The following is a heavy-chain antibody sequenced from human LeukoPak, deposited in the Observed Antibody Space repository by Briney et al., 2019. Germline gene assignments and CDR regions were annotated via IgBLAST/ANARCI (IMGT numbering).Heavy chain of an antibody. V-gene: IGHV1-2*02. Sequence: ASVKVSCKASGYTFTSYDINWVRQATGQGLEWMGWINPNSGGTNYAQKFQGRVTMTRDTSISTAYMELNILRSDDTAVYYCARDRSGSGSNYFDYWGQGTLVTVSS. CDR1: GYTFTSYD. CDR3: ARDRSGSGSNYFDY. CDR2: INPNSGGT. D-gene: IGHD3-10*01. J-gene: IGHJ4*02.